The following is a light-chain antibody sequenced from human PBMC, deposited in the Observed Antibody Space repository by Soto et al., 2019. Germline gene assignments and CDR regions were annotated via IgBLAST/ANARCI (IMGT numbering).Light chain of an antibody. V-gene: IGKV4-1*01. J-gene: IGKJ4*01. CDR3: QQYYSAPFT. Sequence: DIVLTQSPDSLAVSLGERAAINCKSSQSVLYSSNNKNYLAWYQQKPGQPPKLLISWASTRESGVPDRFSGRGSVTDFTLTVSSLQAEDMAVYYCQQYYSAPFTFGGGTKVEIK. CDR1: QSVLYSSNNKNY. CDR2: WAS.